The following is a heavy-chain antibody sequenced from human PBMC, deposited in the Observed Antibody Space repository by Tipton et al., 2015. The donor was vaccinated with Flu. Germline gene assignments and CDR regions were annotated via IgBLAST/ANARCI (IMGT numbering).Heavy chain of an antibody. D-gene: IGHD2-8*01. CDR2: IWYDGNNQ. Sequence: SLRLSCAASGFTFSAYGMHWVRQAPGKGLEWVAVIWYDGNNQYYADSVKGRFTISRDNSKNTVYLQMNSLSAADTAVYYCARDPTPALRSSIIVPSYLDAWGQGTLVTVSS. J-gene: IGHJ5*02. V-gene: IGHV3-33*01. CDR3: ARDPTPALRSSIIVPSYLDA. CDR1: GFTFSAYG.